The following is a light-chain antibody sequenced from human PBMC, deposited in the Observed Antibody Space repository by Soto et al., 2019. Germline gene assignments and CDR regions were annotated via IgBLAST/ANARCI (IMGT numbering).Light chain of an antibody. V-gene: IGKV3-11*01. CDR2: DAS. CDR1: QSVSSY. CDR3: QKRSNWPWT. J-gene: IGKJ1*01. Sequence: VLTQSSATLSLHTVEIPKLSWRASQSVSSYLAWYQQKPGQAPRLLIYDASNRATGIPARFSGSGSGTDFTLTISSLEPEDFAVYYCQKRSNWPWTCGKGNTGDI.